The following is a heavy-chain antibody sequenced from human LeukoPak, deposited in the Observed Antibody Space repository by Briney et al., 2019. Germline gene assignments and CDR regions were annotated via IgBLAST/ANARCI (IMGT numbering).Heavy chain of an antibody. CDR2: INPNSGGT. V-gene: IGHV1-2*02. J-gene: IGHJ4*02. Sequence: ASVKVSCKASGYTFTGCYMHWVRQAPGKGLKWMGWINPNSGGTNYAQKFQGRVTMTRDTSISTAYMELSRLRSDDTAVYYCARDFSSSWYGYWGQGTLVTVSS. CDR3: ARDFSSSWYGY. CDR1: GYTFTGCY. D-gene: IGHD6-13*01.